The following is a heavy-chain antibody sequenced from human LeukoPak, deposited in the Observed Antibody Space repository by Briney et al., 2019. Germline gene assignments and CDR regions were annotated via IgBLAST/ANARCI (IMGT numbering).Heavy chain of an antibody. D-gene: IGHD3-16*01. CDR1: GFTFGNYW. Sequence: PGGSLRLSCTASGFTFGNYWMHWVRQAPGKGLEWVSYISSSSSTIYYADSVKGRFTISRDNAKNSLYLQMNSLRDEDTAVYYCAREVGVMITFGGVTENDAFDIWGQGTMVTVSS. CDR3: AREVGVMITFGGVTENDAFDI. CDR2: ISSSSSTI. V-gene: IGHV3-48*02. J-gene: IGHJ3*02.